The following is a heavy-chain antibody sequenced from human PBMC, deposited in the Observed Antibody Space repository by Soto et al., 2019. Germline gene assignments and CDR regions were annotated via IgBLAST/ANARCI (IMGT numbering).Heavy chain of an antibody. J-gene: IGHJ6*03. CDR3: ARESGGATATFDYYYFFMDV. CDR1: GDGFNDYY. V-gene: IGHV1-2*02. Sequence: VQLVQSGAEVMKPGASVKVSCKTSGDGFNDYYIHWVRQAPGQGLEWMGWINPNGGGTKYAQKFQGRVTVTRDTCIRTVYMELSSLRSGDTAVYYCARESGGATATFDYYYFFMDVWGKGTTVTVSS. D-gene: IGHD5-12*01. CDR2: INPNGGGT.